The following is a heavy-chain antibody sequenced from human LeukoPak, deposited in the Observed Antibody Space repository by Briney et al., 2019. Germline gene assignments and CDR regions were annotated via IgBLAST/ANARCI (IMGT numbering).Heavy chain of an antibody. CDR3: ATESLFGTMKSPDY. J-gene: IGHJ4*02. CDR1: GGTFSSYT. V-gene: IGHV1-69*05. D-gene: IGHD3-3*01. CDR2: IIPIFGTA. Sequence: GASVKVSCKASGGTFSSYTISWVRQAPGQGLEWMGGIIPIFGTANYAQKFQGRVTITTDESTSTGYMELSSLRSGDTAVYYCATESLFGTMKSPDYWGQGTLVTVSS.